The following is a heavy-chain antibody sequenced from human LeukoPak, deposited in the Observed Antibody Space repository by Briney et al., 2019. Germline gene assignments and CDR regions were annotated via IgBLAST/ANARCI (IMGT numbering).Heavy chain of an antibody. Sequence: PGGSLRLSCAASGFTFSDYYMSWIRQAPGKGLEWVSYISSSGSTIYYADSVKGRFTISRDNAKNSLYLQMNSLRAEDTAVYYCARDGDWSSRRNAFDIWGQGTMVTVSS. CDR1: GFTFSDYY. D-gene: IGHD3-10*01. CDR3: ARDGDWSSRRNAFDI. V-gene: IGHV3-11*04. J-gene: IGHJ3*02. CDR2: ISSSGSTI.